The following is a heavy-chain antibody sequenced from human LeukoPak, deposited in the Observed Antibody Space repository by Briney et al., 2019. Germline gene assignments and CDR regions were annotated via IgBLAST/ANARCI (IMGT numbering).Heavy chain of an antibody. V-gene: IGHV3-7*03. D-gene: IGHD3-10*01. J-gene: IGHJ3*01. CDR3: ARDFPGIGRGTFDF. Sequence: GGSLRLSCAASGFTFSSYWMNWVRLTPGKGLEWVAKINQDGSDMYYVDSVKGRFFVSRDNTRNLAYLQMNSLRVDDTAVYYCARDFPGIGRGTFDFWGQGTIITVSS. CDR2: INQDGSDM. CDR1: GFTFSSYW.